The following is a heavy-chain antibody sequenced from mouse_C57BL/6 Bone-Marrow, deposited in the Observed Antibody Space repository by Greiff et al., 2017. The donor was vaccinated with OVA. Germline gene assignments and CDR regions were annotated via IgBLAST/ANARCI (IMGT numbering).Heavy chain of an antibody. D-gene: IGHD2-5*01. CDR1: GYTFTSYW. CDR2: IDPSDSYT. CDR3: AREYSNYPYYFDY. J-gene: IGHJ2*01. V-gene: IGHV1-69*01. Sequence: QSCKASGYTFTSYWMHWVKQRPGQGLEWIGEIDPSDSYTNYNQKFKGKSTLTVDKSSSTAYMQLSSLTSEDSAVYYCAREYSNYPYYFDYWGQGTTLTVSS.